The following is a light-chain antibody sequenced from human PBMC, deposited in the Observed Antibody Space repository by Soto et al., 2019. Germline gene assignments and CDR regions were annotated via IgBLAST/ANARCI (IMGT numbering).Light chain of an antibody. V-gene: IGKV3-15*01. CDR3: QQYNILWT. J-gene: IGKJ1*01. Sequence: EIVMTQSPAILSVSPGERVTLSCRASQRLSGNLAWYQQKPGQAPRLLIYGASTRATGIPARFSGSGSGTEFTLTISSLQSEDFAVYYCQQYNILWTFGQGTKVEIK. CDR1: QRLSGN. CDR2: GAS.